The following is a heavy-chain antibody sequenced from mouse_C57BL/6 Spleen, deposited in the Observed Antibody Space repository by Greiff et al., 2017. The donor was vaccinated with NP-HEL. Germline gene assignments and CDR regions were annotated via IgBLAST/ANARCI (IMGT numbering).Heavy chain of an antibody. J-gene: IGHJ1*03. CDR2: INPGSGGT. V-gene: IGHV1-54*01. CDR3: ARKVTAVVAEGYFDV. D-gene: IGHD1-1*01. Sequence: QVQLQQSGAELVRPGTSVKVSCTASGYAFTNYLIEWVKQRPGQGLEWIGVINPGSGGTNYNEKFKGKATLTADKSSSTAYMQLSSLTSEDSAVYFCARKVTAVVAEGYFDVWGTGTTVTVSS. CDR1: GYAFTNYL.